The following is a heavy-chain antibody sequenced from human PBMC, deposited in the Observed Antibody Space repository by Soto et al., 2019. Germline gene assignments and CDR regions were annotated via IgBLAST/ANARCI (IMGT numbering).Heavy chain of an antibody. CDR3: AGSRVYSGYDPTTATDY. D-gene: IGHD5-12*01. CDR2: IYYSGST. J-gene: IGHJ4*02. CDR1: GGSISSYY. Sequence: SETLSLTCTVSGGSISSYYWSWIRQPPGKGLEWIGYIYYSGSTNYNPSLKSRVTISVDTSKNQFSLKLSSVTAADTAVYYCAGSRVYSGYDPTTATDYWCQGPLVTLSS. V-gene: IGHV4-59*01.